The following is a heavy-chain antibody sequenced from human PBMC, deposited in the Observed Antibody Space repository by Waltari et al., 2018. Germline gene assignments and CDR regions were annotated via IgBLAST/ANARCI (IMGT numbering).Heavy chain of an antibody. J-gene: IGHJ4*02. CDR1: GGSFSAFY. CDR3: AGNVLRFLEWKISDS. CDR2: INQGGST. Sequence: QVQLQQWGAGFVKPSETLSLTCAVYGGSFSAFYWSWIRQPPGKGLEWIAEINQGGSTKYNPSLKSRATISVDTSKNQFSLKLASVTAADTAIYYCAGNVLRFLEWKISDSWGQGTLVTVSS. V-gene: IGHV4-34*02. D-gene: IGHD3-3*01.